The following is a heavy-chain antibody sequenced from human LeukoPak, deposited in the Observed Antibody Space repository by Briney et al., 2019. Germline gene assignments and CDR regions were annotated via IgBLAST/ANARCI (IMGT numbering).Heavy chain of an antibody. Sequence: SVKVSCKASGYTFTSYDINWVRQATGQGLEWMGWMNPTSGHTGYAQNFQGRVTMTRDTSISTAYMELNSLTSEDTAVYYCARSPVGVRKKHDFWGQGTLVIASS. V-gene: IGHV1-8*01. D-gene: IGHD3-10*01. CDR2: MNPTSGHT. CDR1: GYTFTSYD. J-gene: IGHJ4*02. CDR3: ARSPVGVRKKHDF.